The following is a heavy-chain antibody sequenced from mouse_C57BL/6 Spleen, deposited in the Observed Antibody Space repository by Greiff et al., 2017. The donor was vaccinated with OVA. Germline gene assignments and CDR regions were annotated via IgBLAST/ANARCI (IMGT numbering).Heavy chain of an antibody. Sequence: QVQLQQSGAELVKPGASVKISCKASGYAFSSYWMNWMKQRPGKGLEWIGQIYPGDGDTNYNGKFKGKATLTADKSSSTAYMQLSSLTSEDSAVYFCARSYYEGAMDYWGQGTSVTVSS. CDR2: IYPGDGDT. V-gene: IGHV1-80*01. J-gene: IGHJ4*01. CDR3: ARSYYEGAMDY. D-gene: IGHD1-1*01. CDR1: GYAFSSYW.